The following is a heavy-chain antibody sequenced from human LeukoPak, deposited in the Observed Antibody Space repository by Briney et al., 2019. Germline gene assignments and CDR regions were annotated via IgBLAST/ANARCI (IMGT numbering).Heavy chain of an antibody. V-gene: IGHV1-8*01. CDR2: MNPNSGNT. J-gene: IGHJ4*02. CDR1: GYTFTSYD. D-gene: IGHD1-26*01. Sequence: ASVKVSCKASGYTFTSYDINWVRQATGQGLEWMGWMNPNSGNTGYAQMFQGRLTMTRNTSISTAYMELSSLRSEDTAVYYCARDAWELLAFDYWGQGTLVTVSS. CDR3: ARDAWELLAFDY.